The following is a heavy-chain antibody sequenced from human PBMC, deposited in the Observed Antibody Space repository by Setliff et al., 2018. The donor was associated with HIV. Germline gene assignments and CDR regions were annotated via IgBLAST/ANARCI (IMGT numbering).Heavy chain of an antibody. V-gene: IGHV3-30*02. J-gene: IGHJ6*03. CDR2: IRSDETNK. CDR3: ARISVASRYNSDMDV. CDR1: GFIFSTYG. D-gene: IGHD5-12*01. Sequence: GGSLRLSCEASGFIFSTYGMHWVRQAPGKGLEWVAFIRSDETNKYYSDSVKGRFTISRDTSKDTLFLQINSLRPEDTAVYYCARISVASRYNSDMDVWGKGTTVTVSS.